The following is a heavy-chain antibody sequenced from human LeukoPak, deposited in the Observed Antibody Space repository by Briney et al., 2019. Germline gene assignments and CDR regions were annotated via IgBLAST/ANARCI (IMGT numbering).Heavy chain of an antibody. Sequence: PGGSLRLSCAVSGFTVSDNYINWVRQAPGKGLEWVSVIYIGGTTYYTDSVKDRFIIFRDNSKNTVYLQMNSLRAEDTAVYYCAGGYRAYDYLDYWGQGTLVTVSS. CDR3: AGGYRAYDYLDY. V-gene: IGHV3-66*01. J-gene: IGHJ4*02. CDR1: GFTVSDNY. D-gene: IGHD5-12*01. CDR2: IYIGGTT.